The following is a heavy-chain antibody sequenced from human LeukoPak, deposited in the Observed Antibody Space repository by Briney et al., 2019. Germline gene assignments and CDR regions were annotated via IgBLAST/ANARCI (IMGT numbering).Heavy chain of an antibody. CDR1: GGSISTYY. Sequence: PSETLSLTCTVSGGSISTYYWSWIRQPPGRGLEWIGYIYYSGYTNYNPSLKSRATISVDTSKNQFSLKLSSVTAADTAVYYCARTTEDCNSASCYQYCFDPWGQGTLATVSS. CDR3: ARTTEDCNSASCYQYCFDP. CDR2: IYYSGYT. D-gene: IGHD2-2*01. J-gene: IGHJ5*02. V-gene: IGHV4-59*01.